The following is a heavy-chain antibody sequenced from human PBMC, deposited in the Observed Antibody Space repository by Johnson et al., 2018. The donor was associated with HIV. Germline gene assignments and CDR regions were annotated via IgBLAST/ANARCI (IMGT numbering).Heavy chain of an antibody. D-gene: IGHD5-24*01. CDR1: GFTFDDYG. J-gene: IGHJ3*01. CDR3: AKGEAQEGWIQLRSVAFDF. Sequence: EVQLVESGGGVVRPGGSLRLSCAASGFTFDDYGMSWVRQAPGKGLEWVSGINWNDDSVKYYAASVKVRFTISRNNSRNTLYLQMGTLGPEETDVYYCAKGEAQEGWIQLRSVAFDFWGRGTMVTVSS. CDR2: INWNDDSVK. V-gene: IGHV3-20*04.